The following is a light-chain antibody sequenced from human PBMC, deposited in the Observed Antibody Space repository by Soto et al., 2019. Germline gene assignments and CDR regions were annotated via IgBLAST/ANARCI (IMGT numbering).Light chain of an antibody. CDR2: VVS. Sequence: QSVLTQPASVSGSPGQSITISCTGTSSDVGGYNYVSWYQQHPGKAPKLMIYVVSNRPSGVSNRFSGSKSGNTASLTISGLQAEDEADYYCSSYTSSSTLPFGTGTKLTVL. J-gene: IGLJ1*01. CDR1: SSDVGGYNY. CDR3: SSYTSSSTLP. V-gene: IGLV2-14*01.